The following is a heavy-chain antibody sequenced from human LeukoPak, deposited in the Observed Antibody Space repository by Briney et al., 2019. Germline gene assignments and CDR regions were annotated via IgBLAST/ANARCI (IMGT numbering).Heavy chain of an antibody. D-gene: IGHD6-13*01. Sequence: NPSETLSLTCTVSGCSISSGDYYWRWIRQPPGKGLEWIGYIYYSGSTYYNPSLKSRVTISVDTSKNQFSLKLSSVTAADTAVYYCASIAAAGPGGSRNFDYWGQGTLVTVSS. V-gene: IGHV4-30-4*08. J-gene: IGHJ4*02. CDR1: GCSISSGDYY. CDR3: ASIAAAGPGGSRNFDY. CDR2: IYYSGST.